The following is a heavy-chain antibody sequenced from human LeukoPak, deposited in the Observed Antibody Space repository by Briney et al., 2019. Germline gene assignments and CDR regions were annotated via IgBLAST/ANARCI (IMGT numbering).Heavy chain of an antibody. CDR3: AKGLTYDFLSGSDS. CDR2: ISCGGDYT. Sequence: GGSLRLSCAASGFTFSSFAMSWVRQAPGKGLEWVSTISCGGDYTYTDSVKRRFTISRDNSKNILYLQMNSLGAEDTAVYYCAKGLTYDFLSGSDSWGEGTLVTVSS. CDR1: GFTFSSFA. J-gene: IGHJ4*02. V-gene: IGHV3-23*01. D-gene: IGHD3-9*01.